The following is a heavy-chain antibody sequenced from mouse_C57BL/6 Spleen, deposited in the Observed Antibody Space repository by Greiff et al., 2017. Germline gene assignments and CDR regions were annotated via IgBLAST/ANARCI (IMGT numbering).Heavy chain of an antibody. CDR1: GFTITDDY. Sequence: VQLKQSGPELVKPGASVKISCTASGFTITDDYMNWVKQSHGKGLEWIGYINPNNGDTNYNPKFKGKATLTVDKSSSTAYMELRSLTSEDAAVYYYGREEGYSTLSAYWGQGTLLTVSA. J-gene: IGHJ3*01. CDR3: GREEGYSTLSAY. D-gene: IGHD2-3*01. V-gene: IGHV1-26*01. CDR2: INPNNGDT.